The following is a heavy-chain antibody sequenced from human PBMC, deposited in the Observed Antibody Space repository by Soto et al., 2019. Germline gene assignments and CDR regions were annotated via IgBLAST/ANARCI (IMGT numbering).Heavy chain of an antibody. CDR1: GFSLTTSGVG. CDR3: AHRVLRTVFGLVTTTAIYFDF. CDR2: MYWDVDK. Sequence: GPTQVKPRQTLTLTCTFSGFSLTTSGVGVGWIRQSPGKAPEWLALMYWDVDKRYSPSLKSRLTITKDTSKNQVVLTMADLDPADTATYYCAHRVLRTVFGLVTTTAIYFDFWCQGTPVAVSS. J-gene: IGHJ4*02. D-gene: IGHD3-3*01. V-gene: IGHV2-5*02.